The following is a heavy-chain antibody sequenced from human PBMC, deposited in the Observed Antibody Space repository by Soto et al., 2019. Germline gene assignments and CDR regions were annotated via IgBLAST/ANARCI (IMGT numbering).Heavy chain of an antibody. CDR3: ARGGGVGVAGSAAFDM. CDR2: INPATGAA. J-gene: IGHJ3*02. CDR1: GYPVTAYY. V-gene: IGHV1-2*02. D-gene: IGHD3-3*01. Sequence: QLHLVQSGAVVKKPGASVTVSCSASGYPVTAYYMHWVRQAPGRGLEWMVGINPATGAATYTQTFQGRVTMTRDTSPSTGFMELGGLTSEDTAGCYCARGGGVGVAGSAAFDMWGQGTLVTVSS.